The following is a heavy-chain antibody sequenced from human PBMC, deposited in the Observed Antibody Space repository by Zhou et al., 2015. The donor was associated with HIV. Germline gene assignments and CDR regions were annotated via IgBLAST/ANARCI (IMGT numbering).Heavy chain of an antibody. CDR1: GGTFSNYA. Sequence: QVQLVQSGAEVKKPGSSVKVSCKASGGTFSNYAISWVRQAPGQGLEWMGAIIPVFGTVRFAQKFEGRVTITADKSTSTAYMELRSLTSEDAAIYYCARSGRKLDFAFDIWGQGTKVVVSS. CDR2: IIPVFGTV. V-gene: IGHV1-69*06. J-gene: IGHJ3*02. D-gene: IGHD2-15*01. CDR3: ARSGRKLDFAFDI.